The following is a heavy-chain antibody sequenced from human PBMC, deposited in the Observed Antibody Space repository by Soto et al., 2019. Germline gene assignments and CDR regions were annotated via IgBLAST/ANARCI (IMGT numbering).Heavy chain of an antibody. CDR2: ISNDGTST. CDR1: GFTSSSYW. D-gene: IGHD3-22*01. CDR3: ARDWYYYYTSDHFSADAFDI. J-gene: IGHJ3*02. Sequence: EVQLVESGGGLVQPGGSLRLSCAASGFTSSSYWMHWVRQAPGKGLVWVSRISNDGTSTNYADSVKGRFTISRDNAKNAMYLEMNRLRAEDTAVYYCARDWYYYYTSDHFSADAFDIWGEGTTVTVSS. V-gene: IGHV3-74*01.